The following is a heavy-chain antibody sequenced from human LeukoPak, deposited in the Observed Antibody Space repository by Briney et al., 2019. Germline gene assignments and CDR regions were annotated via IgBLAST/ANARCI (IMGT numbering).Heavy chain of an antibody. Sequence: ASVKVSCTTSGYTFTGYYIHWVRQAPGQGLEWMARINPNTGVADSAQKFQGRVTMTRDTSITTAYLELINLRSDDTAVYYCAKEEAYIAFLYWGQGTLVTVSS. CDR2: INPNTGVA. D-gene: IGHD2/OR15-2a*01. CDR1: GYTFTGYY. V-gene: IGHV1-2*06. J-gene: IGHJ4*02. CDR3: AKEEAYIAFLY.